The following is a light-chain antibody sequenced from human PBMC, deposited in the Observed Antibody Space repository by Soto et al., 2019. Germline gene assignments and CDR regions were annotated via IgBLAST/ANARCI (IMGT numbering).Light chain of an antibody. V-gene: IGKV3-15*01. CDR3: QQTYILPIT. Sequence: EKLLTQSPATLSVPPGERDTLSCRASQSVSSNLAWYQQKPGQAPRLLIDGASTRATGIPARFSGSGSGTDFTLTISSLQPEDFATYYCQQTYILPITFGQGTRLEIK. CDR2: GAS. J-gene: IGKJ5*01. CDR1: QSVSSN.